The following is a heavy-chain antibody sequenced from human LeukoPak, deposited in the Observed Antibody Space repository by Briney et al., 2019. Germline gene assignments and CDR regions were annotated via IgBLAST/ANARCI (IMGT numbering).Heavy chain of an antibody. CDR3: VKGGYGSRFDS. Sequence: GGSLRLSCAASGFTFNDYKMHWVRQAPGKGLEWISLITWDGDTTHYADPVKGRFTISRDNSKNSLYLQMNSLRTEDTALYYCVKGGYGSRFDSWGRGTLVTVSS. D-gene: IGHD3-10*01. CDR2: ITWDGDTT. J-gene: IGHJ4*02. CDR1: GFTFNDYK. V-gene: IGHV3-43*01.